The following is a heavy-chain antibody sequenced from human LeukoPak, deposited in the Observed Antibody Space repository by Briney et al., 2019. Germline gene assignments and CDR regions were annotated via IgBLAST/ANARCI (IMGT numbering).Heavy chain of an antibody. V-gene: IGHV3-20*04. Sequence: GGSLRLSRAASGFTFDDYGMSWVRQAPGKGLEWVSGINWNGGSTGYADSVKGRFTISRDNAKNSLYLQMNSLRAEDTAVYYCARASPGPDFWSGDTEGDYWGQGTLVTVSS. CDR1: GFTFDDYG. D-gene: IGHD3-3*01. CDR3: ARASPGPDFWSGDTEGDY. J-gene: IGHJ4*02. CDR2: INWNGGST.